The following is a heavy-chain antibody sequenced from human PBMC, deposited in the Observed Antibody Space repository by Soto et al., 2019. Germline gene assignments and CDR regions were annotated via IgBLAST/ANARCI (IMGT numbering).Heavy chain of an antibody. J-gene: IGHJ6*02. CDR1: GGSISSYY. CDR2: IYTSGST. D-gene: IGHD3-22*01. Sequence: QVQLQESGPGLVKPSETLSLTCTVSGGSISSYYWSWIRQPAGKGLEWIGRIYTSGSTNYNPSLKSRVTMSVDTSKNQFSLKLSSVTAADTAVYYCARDPQWDWSSGYYHPYYYGMDVWGQETTVTVSS. V-gene: IGHV4-4*07. CDR3: ARDPQWDWSSGYYHPYYYGMDV.